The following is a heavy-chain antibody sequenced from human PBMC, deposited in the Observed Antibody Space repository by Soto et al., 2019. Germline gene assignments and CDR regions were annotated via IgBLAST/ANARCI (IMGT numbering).Heavy chain of an antibody. Sequence: GGSLRLSCAASGFTFSSYGMHWVRQAPGKGLEWVAVIWYDGSNKYYADSVKGRFTISRDNSKNTLYLQMNSLRAEDTAVYYCARDPGNWNPLYYYYMDVWGKGTTVTVSS. CDR2: IWYDGSNK. CDR3: ARDPGNWNPLYYYYMDV. CDR1: GFTFSSYG. J-gene: IGHJ6*03. D-gene: IGHD1-1*01. V-gene: IGHV3-33*01.